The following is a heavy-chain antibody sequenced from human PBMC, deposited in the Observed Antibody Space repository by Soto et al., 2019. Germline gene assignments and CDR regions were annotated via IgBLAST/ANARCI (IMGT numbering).Heavy chain of an antibody. CDR3: ASRSSSWLFDF. D-gene: IGHD6-13*01. CDR2: INHSGST. J-gene: IGHJ4*02. V-gene: IGHV4-34*01. Sequence: QVQLQQWGAGLLKPSETLSLTCAVYGGSFSGYYCSWIRQPPGKGLEWIGEINHSGSTNYNPSLKSRVTISVDTSKNQFSLKLISVTAADTAVYYCASRSSSWLFDFWGQGTLVTVSS. CDR1: GGSFSGYY.